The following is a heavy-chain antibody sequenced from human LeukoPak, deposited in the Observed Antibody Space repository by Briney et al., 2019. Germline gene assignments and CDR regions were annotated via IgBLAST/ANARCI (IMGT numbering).Heavy chain of an antibody. CDR2: IYHSGST. J-gene: IGHJ4*02. CDR1: GYSISSGYY. Sequence: SETLSLTCTVSGYSISSGYYWGWIRQPPGKGLEWIGSIYHSGSTYYNPSLKSRVTISVDTSKNQFSLKLSSVTAADTAVYYCASRQADVDAPLVFDYWGQGTLVTVSS. V-gene: IGHV4-38-2*02. CDR3: ASRQADVDAPLVFDY. D-gene: IGHD5-12*01.